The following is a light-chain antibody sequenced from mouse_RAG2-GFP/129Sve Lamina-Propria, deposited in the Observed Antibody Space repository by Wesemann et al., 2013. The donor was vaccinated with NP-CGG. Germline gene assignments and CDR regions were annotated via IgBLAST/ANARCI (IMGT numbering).Light chain of an antibody. CDR1: QDVSTA. J-gene: IGKJ2*01. V-gene: IGKV6-23*01. Sequence: DIVMTQSHKFMSTSVGDRVSITCKASQDVSTAVAWYQQKPGQSPKALIYSTSYRYSGVPDRFTGSGSGTDFTLTISNMQSEDLADYFCQQYSSYPYTFGGGTKLEIK. CDR2: STS. CDR3: QQYSSYPYT.